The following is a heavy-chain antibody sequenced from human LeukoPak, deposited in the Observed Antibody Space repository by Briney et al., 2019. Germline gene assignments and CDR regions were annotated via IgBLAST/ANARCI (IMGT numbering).Heavy chain of an antibody. CDR3: ARISGYSYGALGYMDV. D-gene: IGHD5-18*01. CDR2: INPNSGGT. Sequence: ASVKVSCKASGYTFTVYYMHWVRQPPGQGLEWMGWINPNSGGTNYAQKSQGRVTMTRDTSISTAYMELSRLRSDDTAVYYCARISGYSYGALGYMDVWGKGTTVTVSS. CDR1: GYTFTVYY. J-gene: IGHJ6*03. V-gene: IGHV1-2*02.